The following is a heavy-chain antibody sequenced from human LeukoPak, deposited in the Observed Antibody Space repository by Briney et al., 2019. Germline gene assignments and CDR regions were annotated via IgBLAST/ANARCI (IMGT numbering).Heavy chain of an antibody. V-gene: IGHV4-4*07. CDR3: ARHYYYYMDV. CDR2: IYTSGST. J-gene: IGHJ6*03. Sequence: PSETLSLTCTVSGGSISSYYWSWIRQPAGKGLEWIGRIYTSGSTNYNPSLKSRVTISVDKSKNQFSLKLSSVTAADTAVYYWARHYYYYMDVWGKGTTVTVSS. CDR1: GGSISSYY.